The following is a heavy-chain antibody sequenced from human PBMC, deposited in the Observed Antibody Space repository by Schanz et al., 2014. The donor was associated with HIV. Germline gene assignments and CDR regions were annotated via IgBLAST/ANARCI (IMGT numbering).Heavy chain of an antibody. J-gene: IGHJ2*01. CDR2: INHNGDP. V-gene: IGHV4-34*02. D-gene: IGHD3-10*02. CDR3: AREDVSNWSFDL. Sequence: QVQLQQWGAGLLKPSETLSLTCAVYGSFGGTWWNWLRQPPGKGLEWIGDINHNGDPRYNASLKSRLTISLDSPKRQFSLNLKSVTAADTAVYYCAREDVSNWSFDLWGRGTLVSVSS. CDR1: GSFGGTW.